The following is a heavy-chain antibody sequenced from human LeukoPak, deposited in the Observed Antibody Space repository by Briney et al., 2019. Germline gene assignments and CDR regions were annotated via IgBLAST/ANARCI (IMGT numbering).Heavy chain of an antibody. CDR3: TTCVVVPAAENFYGMDV. D-gene: IGHD2-2*01. J-gene: IGHJ6*02. CDR2: IKSKTDGGTT. V-gene: IGHV3-15*01. CDR1: GFTFSNAW. Sequence: GGSLRLSCAASGFTFSNAWMSWVRQAPGKGLGWVGRIKSKTDGGTTDYAAPVKGRFTISRDDSKNTLYLQMNSLKTEDTAVYYCTTCVVVPAAENFYGMDVGAQGTTVTVS.